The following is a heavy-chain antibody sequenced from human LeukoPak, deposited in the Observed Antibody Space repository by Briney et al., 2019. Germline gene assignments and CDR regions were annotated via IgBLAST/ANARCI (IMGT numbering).Heavy chain of an antibody. CDR1: GGSISSGGYY. CDR3: ARDRLSWNEHDAFDI. Sequence: SQTLSLTCTVSGGSISSGGYYWCRIRQHPGKGLEWIGYIYYSGSTYYNPSLKSRVTISVDTSKNQFSLKLSSVTAADTAVYYCARDRLSWNEHDAFDIWGQGTMVTVSS. CDR2: IYYSGST. D-gene: IGHD1-1*01. V-gene: IGHV4-31*03. J-gene: IGHJ3*02.